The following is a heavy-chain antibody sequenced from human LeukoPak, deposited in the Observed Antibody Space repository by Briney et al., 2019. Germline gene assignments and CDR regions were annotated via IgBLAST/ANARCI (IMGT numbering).Heavy chain of an antibody. J-gene: IGHJ4*02. V-gene: IGHV4-59*01. D-gene: IGHD2/OR15-2a*01. Sequence: SETLSLTCTVSGGSISSYYWSWIRQPPGKGLEWIGYIYYSGSTNYNPSLNSRVTISVDTSKNQFSLKLSSVTAADTAVYYCARIYGAITYYFDYWGQGTLVTVSS. CDR2: IYYSGST. CDR3: ARIYGAITYYFDY. CDR1: GGSISSYY.